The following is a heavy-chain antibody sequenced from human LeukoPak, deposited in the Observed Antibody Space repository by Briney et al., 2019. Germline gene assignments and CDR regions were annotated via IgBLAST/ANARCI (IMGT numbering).Heavy chain of an antibody. D-gene: IGHD4-17*01. CDR3: AKVGYGDYGFYDY. CDR1: GFTFDDYA. V-gene: IGHV3-9*01. Sequence: PDRSLRLSCAASGFTFDDYAMHWVRQAPGKGLEWVSGISWNSGSIGYADSVKGRFTISRDNAKNSLYLQMNSLRAEDTALYYCAKVGYGDYGFYDYWGQGTLVTVSS. J-gene: IGHJ4*02. CDR2: ISWNSGSI.